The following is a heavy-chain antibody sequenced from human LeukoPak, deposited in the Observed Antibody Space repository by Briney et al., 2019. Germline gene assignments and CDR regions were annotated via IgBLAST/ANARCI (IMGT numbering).Heavy chain of an antibody. CDR2: IKPDGRDK. CDR1: GYTFSDYW. V-gene: IGHV3-7*01. J-gene: IGHJ4*02. D-gene: IGHD4-23*01. CDR3: ARGRFCDSGNCYLDY. Sequence: GGSLRLSCAASGYTFSDYWMSWVRQAPGKGLERVANIKPDGRDKYHVDSVKGRFTISRDNAKASLYLLMNSLRAEDTAVYYCARGRFCDSGNCYLDYWGQGTLVSVSS.